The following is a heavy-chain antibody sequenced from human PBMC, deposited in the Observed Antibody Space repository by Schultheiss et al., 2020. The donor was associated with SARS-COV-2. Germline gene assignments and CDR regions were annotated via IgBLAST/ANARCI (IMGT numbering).Heavy chain of an antibody. CDR2: INHSGST. V-gene: IGHV4-38-2*01. Sequence: SETLSLTCAVSGYSISSGYYWGWIRQPPGKGLEWIGEINHSGSTNYNPSLKSRVTISVDTSKNQFSLKLSSVTAADTAVYYCARPPSIAARQHAFDIWGQGTMVTVSS. D-gene: IGHD6-6*01. CDR1: GYSISSGYY. J-gene: IGHJ3*02. CDR3: ARPPSIAARQHAFDI.